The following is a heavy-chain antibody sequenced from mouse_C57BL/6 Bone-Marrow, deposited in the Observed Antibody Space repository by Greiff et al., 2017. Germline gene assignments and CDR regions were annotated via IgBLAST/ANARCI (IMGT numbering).Heavy chain of an antibody. J-gene: IGHJ2*01. CDR2: IYPYNDGT. D-gene: IGHD2-2*01. CDR1: GYTFTSYV. CDR3: AREGSTMVTTWSDY. V-gene: IGHV1-14*01. Sequence: EVQLQESGPELVKPGASVKMSCKASGYTFTSYVMHWVKQKPGQGLEWIGYIYPYNDGTKYNEKFKGTATLTSDKSSSTAYMELSSLTSEDSAVYYGAREGSTMVTTWSDYWGQGTTLTVSS.